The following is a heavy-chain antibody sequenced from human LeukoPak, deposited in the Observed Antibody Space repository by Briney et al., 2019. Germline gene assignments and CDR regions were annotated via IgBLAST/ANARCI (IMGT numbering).Heavy chain of an antibody. V-gene: IGHV3-74*01. CDR2: VNSDGSGT. CDR1: GNYW. D-gene: IGHD7-27*01. J-gene: IGHJ4*02. CDR3: ATSLGPLTDY. Sequence: PGGSLRLSCAASGNYWMHWVRQVPGKGLVWVSRVNSDGSGTSYADSVKGRFTISRGNAKNTLYLQMNSLRAEDTAVYYCATSLGPLTDYWGQGTLVTVSS.